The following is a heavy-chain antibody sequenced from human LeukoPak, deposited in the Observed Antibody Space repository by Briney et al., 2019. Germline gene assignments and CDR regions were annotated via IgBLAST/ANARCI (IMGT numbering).Heavy chain of an antibody. CDR2: ISSSSSYI. V-gene: IGHV3-21*01. D-gene: IGHD6-19*01. Sequence: GGSLRLSCAASGFTFGTYEMNWVRQAPGKGLEWVSSISSSSSYIYYADSVKGRFTISRDNAKNSLYLQMNSLRAEDTAVYYCARIIPEPDSSGWLDAFDIWGQGTMVTVSS. CDR3: ARIIPEPDSSGWLDAFDI. CDR1: GFTFGTYE. J-gene: IGHJ3*02.